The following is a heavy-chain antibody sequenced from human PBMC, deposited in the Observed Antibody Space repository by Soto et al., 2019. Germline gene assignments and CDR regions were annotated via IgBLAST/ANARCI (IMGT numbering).Heavy chain of an antibody. CDR2: INPSGGYT. CDR1: GYTSTSYY. V-gene: IGHV1-46*01. J-gene: IGHJ4*02. CDR3: ARGGGIVEVIAPYDH. Sequence: ASVKVSCKASGYTSTSYYMNWVRQAPGQGLEWLGIINPSGGYTTYAQRSLGRVTMTSYTSTSTVHMALGSLTSEDTSVDYCARGGGIVEVIAPYDHWGKETLVTVSA. D-gene: IGHD2-21*01.